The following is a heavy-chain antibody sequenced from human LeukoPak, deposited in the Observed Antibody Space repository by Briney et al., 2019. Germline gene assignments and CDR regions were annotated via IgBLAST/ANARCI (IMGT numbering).Heavy chain of an antibody. CDR3: ARVTPLYYYYYMDV. J-gene: IGHJ6*03. CDR2: ISAYNGNT. V-gene: IGHV1-18*01. D-gene: IGHD4-23*01. CDR1: GGTFSSYA. Sequence: GASVKVSCKASGGTFSSYAISWVRQAPGQGLEWMGGISAYNGNTNYAQKLQGRVTMTTDTSTSTAYMELRSLRSDDTAVYYCARVTPLYYYYYMDVWGKGTTVTVSS.